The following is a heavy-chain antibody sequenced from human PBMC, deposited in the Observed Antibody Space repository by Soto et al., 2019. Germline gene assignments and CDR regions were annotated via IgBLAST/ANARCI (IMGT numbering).Heavy chain of an antibody. Sequence: SETLSLTCTVSGASITFGGYSWSWIRQPPGKGLEWIGYINHLETTFYNPSFESRLTLSIDRAKNQFSLKLHSMSAADRAVYFCARGGGSDSFDYWGQGILVTVSS. CDR3: ARGGGSDSFDY. CDR2: INHLETT. CDR1: GASITFGGYS. V-gene: IGHV4-30-2*01. J-gene: IGHJ4*02. D-gene: IGHD1-26*01.